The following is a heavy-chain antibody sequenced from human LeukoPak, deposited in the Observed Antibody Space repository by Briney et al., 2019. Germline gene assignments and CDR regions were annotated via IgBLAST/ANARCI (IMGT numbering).Heavy chain of an antibody. CDR1: GFTFSSHW. Sequence: GGSLRLSCAASGFTFSSHWMTWIRQAPGKGLEWVASIKKDVGEKFYVDSVKGRFTISRDNAKNSLYLQMNSLRAEDTAVYYCAKTDIVVVPAAMRRIYYYYMDVWGKGTTVTVSS. V-gene: IGHV3-7*03. D-gene: IGHD2-2*01. J-gene: IGHJ6*03. CDR2: IKKDVGEK. CDR3: AKTDIVVVPAAMRRIYYYYMDV.